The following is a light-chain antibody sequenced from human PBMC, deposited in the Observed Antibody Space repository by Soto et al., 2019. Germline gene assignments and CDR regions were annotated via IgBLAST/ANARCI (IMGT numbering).Light chain of an antibody. J-gene: IGLJ2*01. V-gene: IGLV2-14*01. CDR1: SSDVGGYNY. CDR2: DVS. Sequence: QSALTQPASVSGSPGQSITISCTGTSSDVGGYNYVSWYQQHPGKAPKLMIYDVSNRPSGVSNRFSGSKSGNTASLTISGLQAEDEADYYCSSYTSTLFGGATKLTVL. CDR3: SSYTSTL.